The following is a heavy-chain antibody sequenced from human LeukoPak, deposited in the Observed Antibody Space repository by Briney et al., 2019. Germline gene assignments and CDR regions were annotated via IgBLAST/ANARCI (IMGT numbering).Heavy chain of an antibody. Sequence: SETLSLTCTVSGGSISDNYWSWIRQPPGKGLEWIGYAYYSGHTNYNSSLKSRVTMSLDTSKSQFSLRLSSVTAADTALYFCARHPLATPFDYWGPGTLVTVSS. CDR3: ARHPLATPFDY. J-gene: IGHJ4*02. V-gene: IGHV4-59*08. D-gene: IGHD2-15*01. CDR1: GGSISDNY. CDR2: AYYSGHT.